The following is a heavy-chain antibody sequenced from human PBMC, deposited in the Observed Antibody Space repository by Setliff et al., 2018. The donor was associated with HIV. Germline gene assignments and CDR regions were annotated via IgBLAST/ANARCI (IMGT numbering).Heavy chain of an antibody. CDR3: ARDSGMGRGPYDALDI. D-gene: IGHD1-20*01. CDR2: ISSSGRTI. V-gene: IGHV3-48*03. CDR1: GFTFSSYE. Sequence: PGGSLRLSCAASGFTFSSYEMNWVRQSPGKWLEWLSYISSSGRTIYYADSVKGRFTISRDNAKNSLYLQMNSLRAEDTAVYYCARDSGMGRGPYDALDIWGQGTLVTVSS. J-gene: IGHJ3*02.